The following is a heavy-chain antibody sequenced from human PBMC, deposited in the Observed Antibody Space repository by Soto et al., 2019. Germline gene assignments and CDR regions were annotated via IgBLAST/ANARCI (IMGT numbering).Heavy chain of an antibody. D-gene: IGHD1-7*01. Sequence: GGSLRLSCAAAGFTFSSYWMSWVRQAPGKGLEWVANIKQDGSEKYYVDSVKGRFTISRDNAKNSLYLQMNSLRAEDTAVYYCARDHDWNLLFFDYWGQGTLVTVSS. CDR3: ARDHDWNLLFFDY. J-gene: IGHJ4*02. CDR2: IKQDGSEK. CDR1: GFTFSSYW. V-gene: IGHV3-7*01.